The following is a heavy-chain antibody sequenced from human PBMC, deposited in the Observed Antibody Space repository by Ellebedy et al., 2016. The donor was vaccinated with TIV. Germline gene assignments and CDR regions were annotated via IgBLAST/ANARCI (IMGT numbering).Heavy chain of an antibody. CDR1: GFTFSSYN. V-gene: IGHV3-21*01. CDR2: ISSNSGNK. Sequence: GESLKISCAASGFTFSSYNMNWVRQAPGKGLEWVSSISSNSGNKYCADSVEGRFTISRDNAKNSLYLQMNSLRAEDTAVYYCARVTTLATGTGYYFDYWGQGTLVTVSS. CDR3: ARVTTLATGTGYYFDY. J-gene: IGHJ4*02. D-gene: IGHD4-17*01.